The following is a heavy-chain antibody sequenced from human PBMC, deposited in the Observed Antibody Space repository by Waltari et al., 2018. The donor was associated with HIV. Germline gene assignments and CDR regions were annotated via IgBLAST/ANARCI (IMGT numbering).Heavy chain of an antibody. V-gene: IGHV3-30*04. CDR3: ATSRGPLEAQTY. CDR2: SPSDGIDN. D-gene: IGHD3-3*02. J-gene: IGHJ4*02. Sequence: HVHLVESGGSVVPPGASLRLSCLASGFSFPHYACHWVRQAPGKGLEWVAVSPSDGIDNYYTDSVKGRFTIYRDTSKTTLFLQMNNLRTEDSALYYCATSRGPLEAQTYWGQGTLVTVSS. CDR1: GFSFPHYA.